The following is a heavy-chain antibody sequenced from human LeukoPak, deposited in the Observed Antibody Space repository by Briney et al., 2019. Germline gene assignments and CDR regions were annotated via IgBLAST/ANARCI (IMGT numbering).Heavy chain of an antibody. D-gene: IGHD3-22*01. CDR2: ISSSSNAI. Sequence: PGGSLRLSCAASGFTFSTYNMNWVRQAPGKGLEWVSYISSSSNAIYYADSVKGRFTISRDNAKNSLYLQMNSLRAEDTAVYYCARDRHYDSSGYDNFDYWGQGTLVTVSS. CDR3: ARDRHYDSSGYDNFDY. J-gene: IGHJ4*02. V-gene: IGHV3-48*01. CDR1: GFTFSTYN.